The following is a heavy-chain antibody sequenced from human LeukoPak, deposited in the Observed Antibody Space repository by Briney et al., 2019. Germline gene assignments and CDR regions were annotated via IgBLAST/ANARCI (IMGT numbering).Heavy chain of an antibody. CDR1: GGSISSSSYY. V-gene: IGHV4-39*07. Sequence: PSETLSLTCTVSGGSISSSSYYWGWIRQPPGKGLEWIGSIYYSGSTYYNPSLKSRVTISVDTSKNQFSLKLSSVTAADTAVYYCARAGGSYYVLFDYWGQGTLVTVSS. CDR3: ARAGGSYYVLFDY. CDR2: IYYSGST. D-gene: IGHD1-26*01. J-gene: IGHJ4*02.